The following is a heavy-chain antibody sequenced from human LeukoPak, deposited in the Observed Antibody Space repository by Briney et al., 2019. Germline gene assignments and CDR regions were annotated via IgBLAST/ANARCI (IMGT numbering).Heavy chain of an antibody. CDR1: GFTFSSYA. D-gene: IGHD6-19*01. V-gene: IGHV3-23*01. Sequence: GGSPRLSCAASGFTFSSYAMSWVRQAPGKGLEWVSAISGSGGSTYYADSVKGRFTISRDNSKNTLYLQMNSLRAEDTAVYYCAKCGGYSSGWYYGYWGQGTLVTVSS. CDR2: ISGSGGST. J-gene: IGHJ4*02. CDR3: AKCGGYSSGWYYGY.